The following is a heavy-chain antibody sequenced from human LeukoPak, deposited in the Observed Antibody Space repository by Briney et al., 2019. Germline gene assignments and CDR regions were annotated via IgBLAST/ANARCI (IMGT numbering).Heavy chain of an antibody. D-gene: IGHD2-15*01. CDR1: GLTSRNYA. CDR2: ICANDGNT. V-gene: IGHV3-23*01. Sequence: AGGSLRLSCAASGLTSRNYAMSWVRQAPGKGLEWVSVICANDGNTYYADAVKGRFTISRDNSKDTLYLQMDSLRAEDTAVYYCAKGSGSSCYSPCDYWGQGILVTVSS. CDR3: AKGSGSSCYSPCDY. J-gene: IGHJ4*02.